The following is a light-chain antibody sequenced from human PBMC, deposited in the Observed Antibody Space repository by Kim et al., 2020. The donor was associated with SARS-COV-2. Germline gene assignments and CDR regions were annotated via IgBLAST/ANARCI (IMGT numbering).Light chain of an antibody. Sequence: EIVLTQSPGTLSLSPGERATLSCRASQSVGSNSLAWYQQKPGQAPGLLISGASSRATGIPDRFSGSGSATDFTLTISRQEPEDFAVYYCQQDGSSPWTFGQGTKVDIK. CDR1: QSVGSNS. V-gene: IGKV3-20*01. J-gene: IGKJ1*01. CDR3: QQDGSSPWT. CDR2: GAS.